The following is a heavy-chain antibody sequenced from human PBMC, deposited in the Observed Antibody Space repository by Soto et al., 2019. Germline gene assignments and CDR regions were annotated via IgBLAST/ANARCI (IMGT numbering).Heavy chain of an antibody. J-gene: IGHJ6*02. CDR1: GFTFCSYG. CDR2: IWYDGSNK. D-gene: IGHD2-15*01. V-gene: IGHV3-33*01. CDR3: ASEYCSGGRCYYYGMDV. Sequence: QVQLVESGGGVVQPGRSLRLSCAASGFTFCSYGMHWVRQAPGKGLEWVAVIWYDGSNKYYADSVKGRFTISRDNSKNTLYLQMNSLRAEDTAVYYCASEYCSGGRCYYYGMDVWGQGTTVTVSS.